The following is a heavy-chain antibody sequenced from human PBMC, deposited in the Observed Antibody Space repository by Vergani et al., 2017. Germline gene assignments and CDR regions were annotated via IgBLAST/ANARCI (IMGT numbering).Heavy chain of an antibody. CDR2: INWNGGST. CDR3: ARELWYGITIFKNSPYYYDYYMDV. D-gene: IGHD3-3*01. Sequence: EVQLVESGGGVVRPGGSLRLSCAASGFTFDDYGMSWVRQAPGEGLEWVSGINWNGGSTGYADSVKGRFTISRDNAKNSLYLQMDMLRAEDTALYYCARELWYGITIFKNSPYYYDYYMDVWGKGTTVTVSS. V-gene: IGHV3-20*04. J-gene: IGHJ6*03. CDR1: GFTFDDYG.